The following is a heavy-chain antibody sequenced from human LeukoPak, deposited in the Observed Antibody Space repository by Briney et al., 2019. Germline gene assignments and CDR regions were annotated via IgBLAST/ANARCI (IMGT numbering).Heavy chain of an antibody. V-gene: IGHV3-21*01. CDR1: GFTFSSYG. CDR2: ISSSSSYI. Sequence: GRSLRLSCAASGFTFSSYGMHWVRQAPGKGLEWVSSISSSSSYIYYADSVKGRFTISRDNAKNSLYLQMNSLRAEDTAVYYCARAWGEYSGYDYGYYYYGMDVWGQGTTVTVSS. J-gene: IGHJ6*02. CDR3: ARAWGEYSGYDYGYYYYGMDV. D-gene: IGHD5-12*01.